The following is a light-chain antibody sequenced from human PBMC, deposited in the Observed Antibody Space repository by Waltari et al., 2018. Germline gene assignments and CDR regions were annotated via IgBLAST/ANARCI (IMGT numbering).Light chain of an antibody. J-gene: IGKJ4*01. V-gene: IGKV3-11*01. Sequence: EIVLTQSPATLSLSPGERATLSCRASQSVSSYLACYQPKPGQAPRLLIYDASNRATGIPARFSGSGSGTDFTLTISSLEPEDFAVYYCQQRSNWLTFGGGTKVEIK. CDR2: DAS. CDR1: QSVSSY. CDR3: QQRSNWLT.